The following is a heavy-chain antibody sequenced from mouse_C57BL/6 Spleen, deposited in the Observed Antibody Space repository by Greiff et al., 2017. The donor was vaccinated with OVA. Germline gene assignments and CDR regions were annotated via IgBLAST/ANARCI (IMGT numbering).Heavy chain of an antibody. CDR1: GYTFTSYW. J-gene: IGHJ3*01. CDR2: IYPGSGST. Sequence: VQLVESGAELVKPGASVKMSCKASGYTFTSYWITWVKQRPGQGLEWIGDIYPGSGSTNYNEKFKSKATLTVDTSSSTAYMQLSSLTSEDSAVYYCAIYYYGSSYGFAYWGQGTLVTVSA. V-gene: IGHV1-55*01. CDR3: AIYYYGSSYGFAY. D-gene: IGHD1-1*01.